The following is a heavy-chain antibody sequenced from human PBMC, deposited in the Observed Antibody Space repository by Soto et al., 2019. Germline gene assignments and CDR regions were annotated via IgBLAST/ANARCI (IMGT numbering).Heavy chain of an antibody. D-gene: IGHD5-12*01. Sequence: SETLSLTCTVSGGSISSYYWSWIRQPPGKGLEWIGYIYYSGSTNYNPSLKSRVTISVDTSKNQFSLKLSSVTAADTAVYYCARSHYRGSSAHYYYYYYTDVWGKGTTITVSS. V-gene: IGHV4-59*01. CDR2: IYYSGST. J-gene: IGHJ6*03. CDR1: GGSISSYY. CDR3: ARSHYRGSSAHYYYYYYTDV.